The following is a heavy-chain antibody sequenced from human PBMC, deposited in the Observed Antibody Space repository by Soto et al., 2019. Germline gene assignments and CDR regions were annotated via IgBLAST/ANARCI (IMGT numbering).Heavy chain of an antibody. D-gene: IGHD2-2*01. CDR1: GFTLSSYG. Sequence: GGSLRLSCAASGFTLSSYGMHWVRQAPGKGLEWVAVISYDGSNKYYADSVKGRFTISRDNSKNTLYLQMNSLRAEDTAVYYCAKELGYCISTSCHGFDYWGQGTLVTVSS. J-gene: IGHJ4*02. CDR2: ISYDGSNK. V-gene: IGHV3-30*18. CDR3: AKELGYCISTSCHGFDY.